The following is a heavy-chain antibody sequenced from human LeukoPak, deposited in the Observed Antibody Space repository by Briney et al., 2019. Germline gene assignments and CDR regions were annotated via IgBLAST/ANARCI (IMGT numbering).Heavy chain of an antibody. D-gene: IGHD3-10*01. CDR2: MNPNSGNT. J-gene: IGHJ4*02. Sequence: ASVKVSCKASGYTFTGYYMHWVRQAPGQGLEWMGWMNPNSGNTGYAQKFQGKVTITRNTSISTAYMELSSLRSEDTAVYYCARGFSAYGSGNLDYWGQGTLVTVSS. V-gene: IGHV1-8*03. CDR1: GYTFTGYY. CDR3: ARGFSAYGSGNLDY.